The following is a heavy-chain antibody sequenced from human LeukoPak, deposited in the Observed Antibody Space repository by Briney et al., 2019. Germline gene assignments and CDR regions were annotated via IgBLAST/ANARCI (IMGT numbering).Heavy chain of an antibody. V-gene: IGHV3-23*01. CDR1: GFTFSNYA. J-gene: IGHJ4*02. D-gene: IGHD1-26*01. CDR3: AKDLRPIVGATTFAY. Sequence: AGGSLRLSCAASGFTFSNYAMSWVRQAPGKRLEWVSGMSGSGGSTYYADSVKGRFTISRDNSKNTLYLQMNSLRAEDTAVYYCAKDLRPIVGATTFAYWGQGTLVTVSS. CDR2: MSGSGGST.